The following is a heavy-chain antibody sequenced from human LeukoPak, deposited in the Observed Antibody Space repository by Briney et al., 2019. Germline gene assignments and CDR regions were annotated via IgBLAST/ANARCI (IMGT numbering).Heavy chain of an antibody. D-gene: IGHD3-3*01. Sequence: GESLKISCKGSGYSFISYWIGWVRQMPGKGLEWMGIIYPGDSDTRYSPSFQGQVTISADKSISTAYLQWSSLKASDTAMYYCARQGGFWSAPPGFGYMDVWGKGTTVTVSS. CDR1: GYSFISYW. J-gene: IGHJ6*03. CDR3: ARQGGFWSAPPGFGYMDV. V-gene: IGHV5-51*01. CDR2: IYPGDSDT.